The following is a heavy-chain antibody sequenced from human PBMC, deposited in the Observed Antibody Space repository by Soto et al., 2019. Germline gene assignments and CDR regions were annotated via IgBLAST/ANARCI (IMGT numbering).Heavy chain of an antibody. CDR2: IHYSGTT. CDR3: ATCAYGSYTFGIDV. V-gene: IGHV4-4*02. J-gene: IGHJ6*02. CDR1: GVSISSSHW. Sequence: QVQLQESGPGLVKSSGTLSLTCAVSGVSISSSHWWTWVRQPPGKGLEWIGEIHYSGTTNYNQPLGGRFTISADNSRNHFSLILSSVTAADTAVYYCATCAYGSYTFGIDVWGQGTTVTVSS. D-gene: IGHD3-3*01.